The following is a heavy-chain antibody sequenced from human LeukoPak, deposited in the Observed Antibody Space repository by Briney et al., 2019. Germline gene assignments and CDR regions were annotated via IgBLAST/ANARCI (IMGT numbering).Heavy chain of an antibody. CDR3: ARDRTGGPQRFPGIAAAGSGPHDAFDI. CDR2: ISTYSGNT. J-gene: IGHJ3*02. V-gene: IGHV1-18*01. Sequence: ASVKVSCKASGYTFTSYGISWVRQAPGQGLEWMGWISTYSGNTNYAQKLQSRVTMTTDTSTSTAYMELRSLRSDDTAVYYCARDRTGGPQRFPGIAAAGSGPHDAFDIWGQGTMVTVSS. CDR1: GYTFTSYG. D-gene: IGHD6-13*01.